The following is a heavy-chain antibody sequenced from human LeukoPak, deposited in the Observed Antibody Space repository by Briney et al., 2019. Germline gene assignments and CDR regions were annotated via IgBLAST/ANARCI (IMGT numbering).Heavy chain of an antibody. CDR2: INHSGST. Sequence: SETLSPTCAVYGGSFSGYYWSWIRQPPGKGLEWIGEINHSGSTNYNPSLKSRVTISLDTSKNQFSLKLNSVTAADTAVYYCARHDCSSTICRCFDYWGQGTLVTVSS. J-gene: IGHJ4*02. D-gene: IGHD2-2*01. CDR1: GGSFSGYY. CDR3: ARHDCSSTICRCFDY. V-gene: IGHV4-34*01.